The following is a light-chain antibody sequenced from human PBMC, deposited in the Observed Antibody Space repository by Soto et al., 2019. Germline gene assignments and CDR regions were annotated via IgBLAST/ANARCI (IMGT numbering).Light chain of an antibody. CDR2: KDS. CDR1: ALPKQF. Sequence: SYELTQSPSVSVSPGQTARSTCSGDALPKQFAYWYQQKPGQAPVIVIHKDSERPSGIPDRFSGSSSGTTVTLTISGVQAEDEADYYCQSADSSGTYPVFGGGTKVTVL. CDR3: QSADSSGTYPV. V-gene: IGLV3-25*02. J-gene: IGLJ2*01.